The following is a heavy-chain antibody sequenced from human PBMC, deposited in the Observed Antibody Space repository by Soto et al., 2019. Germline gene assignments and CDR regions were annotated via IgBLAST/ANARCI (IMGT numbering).Heavy chain of an antibody. CDR3: ATSSAYPYYFDN. CDR1: GFTFDDYA. Sequence: EVQLVESGGGLVQPGRSLRLSCAASGFTFDDYAMHWVRQAPGKGLEWVSGISWNSGTIGYADSVKGRFTISRDNAKNSLYLQMSSLRAEDTAFYYCATSSAYPYYFDNWGQGTLVTVSS. D-gene: IGHD5-18*01. V-gene: IGHV3-9*01. J-gene: IGHJ4*02. CDR2: ISWNSGTI.